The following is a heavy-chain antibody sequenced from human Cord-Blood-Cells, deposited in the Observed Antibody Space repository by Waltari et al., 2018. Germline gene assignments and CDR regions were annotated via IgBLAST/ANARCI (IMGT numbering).Heavy chain of an antibody. CDR3: ARDVGIAAAFYDY. CDR1: GFTFSSYG. J-gene: IGHJ4*02. D-gene: IGHD6-13*01. V-gene: IGHV3-33*01. Sequence: QVQLVESGGGVVQPGRSLRLSCAASGFTFSSYGMHWVRQAPGKGLEWVGVIWYDGSNKYYADSVKGRFTISRDNSKNTLYLQMNSLRAEDTAVYYCARDVGIAAAFYDYWGQGTLVTVSS. CDR2: IWYDGSNK.